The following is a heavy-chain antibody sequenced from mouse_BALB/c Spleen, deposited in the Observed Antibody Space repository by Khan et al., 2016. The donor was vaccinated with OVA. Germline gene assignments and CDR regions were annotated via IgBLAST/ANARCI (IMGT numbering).Heavy chain of an antibody. CDR1: GFTFSSYT. D-gene: IGHD1-1*01. CDR3: DRRATTKYDYVMDY. J-gene: IGHJ4*01. Sequence: EVELVESGGEIAQPGASLKMSCAASGFTFSSYTMSWVRQSPEKGLEWVAYISHGGGSTHYPHTVKDRFTISRDNATNTPYLQMSSLKSEDSAIYDCDRRATTKYDYVMDYWGQGTSVTVSS. V-gene: IGHV5-12-2*01. CDR2: ISHGGGST.